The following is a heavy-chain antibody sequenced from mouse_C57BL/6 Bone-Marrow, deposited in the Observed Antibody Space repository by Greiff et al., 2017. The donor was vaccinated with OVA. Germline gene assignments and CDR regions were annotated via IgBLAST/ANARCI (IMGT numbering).Heavy chain of an antibody. J-gene: IGHJ3*01. CDR3: ARDYYGSSSAY. D-gene: IGHD1-1*01. CDR2: ISSGGSYT. V-gene: IGHV5-6*01. Sequence: EVKLVESGGDLVKPGGSLKLSCAASGFTFSSYGMSWVRQTPDNRLEWVATISSGGSYTYYPDSVKGRFTISRDNAKNTLYLQMSSLKSEDTAMYYCARDYYGSSSAYWGQGTLVTVSA. CDR1: GFTFSSYG.